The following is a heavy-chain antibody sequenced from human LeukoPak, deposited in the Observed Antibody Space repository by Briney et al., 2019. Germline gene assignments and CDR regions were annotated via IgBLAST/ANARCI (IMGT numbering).Heavy chain of an antibody. V-gene: IGHV3-23*01. CDR3: AKGGKWDVTPFDY. J-gene: IGHJ4*02. D-gene: IGHD1-26*01. CDR1: GFTFSSYV. Sequence: GGSLRLSCAASGFTFSSYVMNWVRQAPGKGLEWVSAISGSSGSTYYADSVKGRFTISRDNSKNTLYLQVNSLRAEDTAVYYCAKGGKWDVTPFDYWGQGTLVTVSS. CDR2: ISGSSGST.